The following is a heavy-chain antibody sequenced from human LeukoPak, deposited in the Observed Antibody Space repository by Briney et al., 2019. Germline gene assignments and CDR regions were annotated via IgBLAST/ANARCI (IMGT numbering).Heavy chain of an antibody. D-gene: IGHD2-15*01. CDR1: GGTFSSYA. J-gene: IGHJ6*03. CDR3: ARGRGGKYCSGGSCYSYDYYYYYMDV. V-gene: IGHV1-69*06. CDR2: IIPIFGTA. Sequence: GASVKVSCKASGGTFSSYAVSWVRQAPGQGLQCMGGIIPIFGTANYAQKFQGRVTITADKSTSTAYMELSSLRSEDTAVYYCARGRGGKYCSGGSCYSYDYYYYYMDVWGKGTTVTVSS.